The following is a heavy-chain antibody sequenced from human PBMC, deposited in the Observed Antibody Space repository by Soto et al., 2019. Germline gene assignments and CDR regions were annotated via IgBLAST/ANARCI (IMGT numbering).Heavy chain of an antibody. D-gene: IGHD1-1*01. CDR1: GFTFSSYA. V-gene: IGHV3-30*04. CDR3: ARELERVFDY. J-gene: IGHJ4*02. Sequence: QVQLVESGGGVVQPGRSLRLSCAASGFTFSSYAMHWVRQAPGKGLEWVAVIAYDGRNKYYADSVKGRFTISRDNSKNTLYLQMNSLRIEDTAAYYCARELERVFDYWGQGTLVTVSS. CDR2: IAYDGRNK.